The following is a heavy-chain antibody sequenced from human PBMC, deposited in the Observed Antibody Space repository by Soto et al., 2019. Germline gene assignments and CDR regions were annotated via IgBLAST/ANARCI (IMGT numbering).Heavy chain of an antibody. CDR3: AKETYYYGSGSPDFDY. CDR1: GFTFSSYG. D-gene: IGHD3-10*01. J-gene: IGHJ4*02. CDR2: ISYDGSNK. V-gene: IGHV3-30*18. Sequence: QVQLVESGGGVVQPGRSLRLSCAASGFTFSSYGMHWVRQAPGKGLEWVAVISYDGSNKYYADSVKGRFTISRDNSTNTLYLQMNSLRAEDTAVYYCAKETYYYGSGSPDFDYWGQGTLVTVSS.